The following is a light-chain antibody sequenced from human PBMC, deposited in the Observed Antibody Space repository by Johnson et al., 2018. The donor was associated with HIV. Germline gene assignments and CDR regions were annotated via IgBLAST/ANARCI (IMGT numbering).Light chain of an antibody. J-gene: IGLJ1*01. Sequence: QSVLTQPPSVSAAPGQKVTISCSGSSSNIGNNYVSWYQQLPGTAPKLLIYYNNKRPSGIPDRFSGSKSGTSATLGITGLQTGDEADYYCGAWDSSLSGDVCGTGTKVTVL. CDR1: SSNIGNNY. CDR2: YNN. CDR3: GAWDSSLSGDV. V-gene: IGLV1-51*01.